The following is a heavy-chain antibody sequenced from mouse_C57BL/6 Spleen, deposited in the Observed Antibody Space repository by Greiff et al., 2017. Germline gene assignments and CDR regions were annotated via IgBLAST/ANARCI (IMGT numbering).Heavy chain of an antibody. CDR1: GFTFSDYY. D-gene: IGHD1-1*01. CDR3: ARQGSVVATDYYAMDY. V-gene: IGHV5-12*01. J-gene: IGHJ4*01. CDR2: ISNGGGST. Sequence: EVKLVESGGGLVQPGGSLKLSCAASGFTFSDYYMYWVRQTPEKRLEWVAYISNGGGSTYYPDTVKGRFTISRDNAKNTLYLQMSRLKSADTAMYYCARQGSVVATDYYAMDYWGQGTSVTVSS.